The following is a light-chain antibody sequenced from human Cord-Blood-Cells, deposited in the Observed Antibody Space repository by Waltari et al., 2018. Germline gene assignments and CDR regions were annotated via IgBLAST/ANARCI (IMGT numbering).Light chain of an antibody. Sequence: QSALTQPASVSVSPGQSITISCTGTSSDVGSYNLVSWYQQHPGKAPKLKIYEGSKRPSGVSIRFSSSKSGNTASMTISVLHAEDEADYYCCSYSGSVVFGGGTKLTVL. CDR2: EGS. CDR1: SSDVGSYNL. J-gene: IGLJ2*01. CDR3: CSYSGSVV. V-gene: IGLV2-23*01.